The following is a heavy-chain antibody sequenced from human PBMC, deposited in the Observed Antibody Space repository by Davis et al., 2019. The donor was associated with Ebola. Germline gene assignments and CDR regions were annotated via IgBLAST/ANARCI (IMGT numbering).Heavy chain of an antibody. J-gene: IGHJ4*02. V-gene: IGHV4-34*01. D-gene: IGHD5-18*01. CDR3: ARGGRGYSYGYLGY. Sequence: MPGGSLRLSCAVYGGSFSGYYWSWIRQPPGTGLEWIGEINHSGSTNYNPSLKSRVTISEDTSKNQFSLKLSAVTAADTAVYYCARGGRGYSYGYLGYWGQGTLVTVSS. CDR1: GGSFSGYY. CDR2: INHSGST.